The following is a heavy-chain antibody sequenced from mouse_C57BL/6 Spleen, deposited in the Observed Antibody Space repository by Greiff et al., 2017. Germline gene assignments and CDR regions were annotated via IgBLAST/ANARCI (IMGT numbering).Heavy chain of an antibody. CDR1: GFTFSDYY. Sequence: EVKLMESEGGLVQPGSSMKLSCTASGFTFSDYYMAWVRQVPEKGLEWVANINYDGSSTYYLDSLKSRFIISRDNAKNILYLQMSSLKSEDTATYYCATYGSSFDYWGQGTTLTVSS. J-gene: IGHJ2*01. V-gene: IGHV5-16*01. CDR3: ATYGSSFDY. CDR2: INYDGSST. D-gene: IGHD1-1*01.